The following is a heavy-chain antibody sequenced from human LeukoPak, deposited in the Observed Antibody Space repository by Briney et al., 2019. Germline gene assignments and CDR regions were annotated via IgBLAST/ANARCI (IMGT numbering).Heavy chain of an antibody. CDR3: ARQGAAGKYYYYYMDV. V-gene: IGHV5-51*01. CDR2: IYPDDSNT. CDR1: GYNFPIYW. Sequence: GESLKISCQGSGYNFPIYWIGWVRQMPGQGLEWMGIIYPDDSNTIYGPSFQGQVTTSADKSINTAYLEWSSLKASDTAIYYCARQGAAGKYYYYYMDVWGKGTTVTVSS. D-gene: IGHD6-13*01. J-gene: IGHJ6*03.